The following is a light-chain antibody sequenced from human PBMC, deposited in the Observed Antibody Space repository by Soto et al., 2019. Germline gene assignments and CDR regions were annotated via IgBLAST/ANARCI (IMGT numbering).Light chain of an antibody. V-gene: IGKV4-1*01. CDR2: WAS. CDR1: QSVLYSSNNKNY. Sequence: DIVMTQSPDSLAVSLGERATINCKSSQSVLYSSNNKNYLAWYQQKPGQPPKLLIYWASTRESGVPDRFSGSGSGTDFTLTISSLQAEDVAVYYCKQYYSTPINFGQGTRLEIK. J-gene: IGKJ5*01. CDR3: KQYYSTPIN.